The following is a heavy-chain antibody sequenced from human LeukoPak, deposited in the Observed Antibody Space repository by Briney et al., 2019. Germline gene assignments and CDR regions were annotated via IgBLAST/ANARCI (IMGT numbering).Heavy chain of an antibody. CDR2: ISGSGGST. CDR3: AKGGYDYALSASHLDY. CDR1: GFTFDDYA. D-gene: IGHD3-16*01. J-gene: IGHJ4*02. Sequence: GGSLRLSCAASGFTFDDYAMHWVRQAPGKGLEWVSAISGSGGSTYYADSVKGRFTISRDNFKNTLYLQMNSLRAEDTAVYYCAKGGYDYALSASHLDYWGQGTLVTVSS. V-gene: IGHV3-23*01.